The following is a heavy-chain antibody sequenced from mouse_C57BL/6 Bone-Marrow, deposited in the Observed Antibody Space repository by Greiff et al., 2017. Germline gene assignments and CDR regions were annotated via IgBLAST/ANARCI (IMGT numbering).Heavy chain of an antibody. CDR1: GYTFTSYW. CDR2: IYPSDSET. D-gene: IGHD2-5*01. Sequence: VQLQQSGAELVRPGSSVKLSCKASGYTFTSYWMDWVKQRPGQGLEWIGNIYPSDSETHYNQKFKDKATLTVDKSSSTAYMQLSSLTSEDSAVYYCARTPTIVTHYYAMDYWGQGTSVTVSS. J-gene: IGHJ4*01. CDR3: ARTPTIVTHYYAMDY. V-gene: IGHV1-61*01.